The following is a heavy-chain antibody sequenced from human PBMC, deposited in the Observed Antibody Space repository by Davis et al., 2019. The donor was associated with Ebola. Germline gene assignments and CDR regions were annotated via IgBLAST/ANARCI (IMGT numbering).Heavy chain of an antibody. CDR2: IYYSGST. CDR3: ARDGAYGEKLGYYFYDVDV. Sequence: SETLSLTCAVSGDSISSGGHSWSWIRQPPGKGLEWIGYIYYSGSTHYNPSLRSRVTISIDTSKNQFSLELSSVTAADTAVYYCARDGAYGEKLGYYFYDVDVWGQGTTVTVSS. CDR1: GDSISSGGHS. D-gene: IGHD4-17*01. V-gene: IGHV4-30-4*07. J-gene: IGHJ6*02.